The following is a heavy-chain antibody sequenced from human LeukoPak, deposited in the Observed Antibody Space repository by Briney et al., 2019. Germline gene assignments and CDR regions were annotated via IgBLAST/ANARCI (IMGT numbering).Heavy chain of an antibody. V-gene: IGHV1-2*02. CDR3: ARDPSDTAMVTIDY. Sequence: ASVKVSCKASGYTFSGYYIHWVRQAPGQGLEWMGWINPNSGGTNYAQKFQGRVTMTRDTSISTAYMELSRLRSDDTAVYYCARDPSDTAMVTIDYWGQGTLVTVSS. J-gene: IGHJ4*02. CDR1: GYTFSGYY. CDR2: INPNSGGT. D-gene: IGHD5-18*01.